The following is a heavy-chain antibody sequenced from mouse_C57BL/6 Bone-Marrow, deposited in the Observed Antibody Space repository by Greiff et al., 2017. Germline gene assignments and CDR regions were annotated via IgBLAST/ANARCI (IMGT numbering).Heavy chain of an antibody. V-gene: IGHV5-6*02. CDR1: GFTFSSYG. CDR2: ISSGGSYT. Sequence: DVKLVESGGDLVKPGGSLKLSCAASGFTFSSYGMSWVRQTPDKRLEWVATISSGGSYTYYPDSVKGRFTISRDNAKNTLYLQMSSLKSEDTAMYYCARKDGNYVFAYWGQGTLVTVSA. CDR3: ARKDGNYVFAY. D-gene: IGHD2-1*01. J-gene: IGHJ3*01.